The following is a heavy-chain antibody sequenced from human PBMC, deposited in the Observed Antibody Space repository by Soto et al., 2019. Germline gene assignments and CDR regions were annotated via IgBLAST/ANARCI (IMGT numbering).Heavy chain of an antibody. CDR3: ARQTTIFGVVIKNAFDY. Sequence: PSETLSLTCTVSGGSISSGDYYWSWIRQPPGKGLEWIGYIYYSGSTYYNPSLKSRVTISVDTSKNQFSLKLSSVTAADTAVYYCARQTTIFGVVIKNAFDYWGQGTLVTVSS. CDR1: GGSISSGDYY. D-gene: IGHD3-3*01. CDR2: IYYSGST. J-gene: IGHJ4*02. V-gene: IGHV4-39*01.